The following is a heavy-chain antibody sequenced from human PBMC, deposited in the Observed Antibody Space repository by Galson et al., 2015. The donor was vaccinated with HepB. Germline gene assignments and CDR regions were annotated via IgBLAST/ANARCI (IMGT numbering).Heavy chain of an antibody. Sequence: SLRLSCAASGFTFSSYAMHWVRQAPGKGLEYVSAISSNGGSTYYADSVKGRFTISRDNSKNTLYLQMSSLRAEDTAVYYCVSAEGSGSYYDSDAFDIWGQGTMVTVSS. CDR1: GFTFSSYA. V-gene: IGHV3-64D*06. D-gene: IGHD3-10*01. CDR3: VSAEGSGSYYDSDAFDI. CDR2: ISSNGGST. J-gene: IGHJ3*02.